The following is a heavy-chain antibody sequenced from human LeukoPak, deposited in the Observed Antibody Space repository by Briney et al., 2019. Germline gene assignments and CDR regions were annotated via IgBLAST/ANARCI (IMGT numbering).Heavy chain of an antibody. V-gene: IGHV3-21*01. CDR3: ARVDTAMVTRY. Sequence: GGSLRLSCAASGFTFSSYSMNWVRQAPGKGLEWVSSISSSSSYIYYADSVKGRFTISRDNAKNSLYLQMNSLRAEDTAVYNCARVDTAMVTRYWGQGTLVTVSS. CDR2: ISSSSSYI. D-gene: IGHD5-18*01. J-gene: IGHJ4*02. CDR1: GFTFSSYS.